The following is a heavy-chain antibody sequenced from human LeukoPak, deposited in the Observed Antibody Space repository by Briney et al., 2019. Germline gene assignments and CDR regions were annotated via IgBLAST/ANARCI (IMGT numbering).Heavy chain of an antibody. D-gene: IGHD1-7*01. CDR2: INPSGGST. J-gene: IGHJ4*02. V-gene: IGHV1-46*01. Sequence: GASVKVSCKASGYTFTSYGISWVRQAPGQGLEWMGIINPSGGSTSYAQKFQGRVTMTRDMSTSTVYMELSSLRSEDTAVYYCARVSTNYKIHYWGQGTLVTVSS. CDR3: ARVSTNYKIHY. CDR1: GYTFTSYG.